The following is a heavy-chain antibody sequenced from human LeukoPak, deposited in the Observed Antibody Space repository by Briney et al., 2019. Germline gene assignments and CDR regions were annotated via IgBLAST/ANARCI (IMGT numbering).Heavy chain of an antibody. CDR3: ARTTRYYYDSSGYLDY. CDR2: IYHSGST. CDR1: GGSISSSNW. J-gene: IGHJ4*02. V-gene: IGHV4-4*02. D-gene: IGHD3-22*01. Sequence: SETLSLTCAVSGGSISSSNWWSWVRQPPGKGLEWIGEIYHSGSTNYNPSLKSRVTISVDKSKNQFSLKLSSVTAADTAVYYCARTTRYYYDSSGYLDYWGQGTLVTVSS.